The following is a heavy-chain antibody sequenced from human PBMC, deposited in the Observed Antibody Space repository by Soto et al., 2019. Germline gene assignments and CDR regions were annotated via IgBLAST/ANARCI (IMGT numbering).Heavy chain of an antibody. Sequence: QLQLQESGPRLVKPSETLSLTCSVSGGSISSSSYSWGWIRQPPGKGLEWIGTIYYMGSTHYNPSLGVRVDISADTPNNQLSLRLSSVTAADTAVYYCGRQPGHCGSTTCFGYYSVDVWGQGTTVTVS. CDR3: GRQPGHCGSTTCFGYYSVDV. J-gene: IGHJ6*02. V-gene: IGHV4-39*01. D-gene: IGHD2-2*01. CDR2: IYYMGST. CDR1: GGSISSSSYS.